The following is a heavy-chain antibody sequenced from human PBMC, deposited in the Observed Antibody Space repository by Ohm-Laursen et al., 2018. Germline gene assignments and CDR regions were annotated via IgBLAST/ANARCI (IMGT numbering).Heavy chain of an antibody. Sequence: SLRLSCTASGFTFSSYAMHWVRQAPGKGLEWVAVIWYDGSNKYYADSVKGRFTISRDNSKNTLYMQMNSLRAEDTAVYNCARDQGFWGGYFDYWGQGTLVTVSS. CDR1: GFTFSSYA. D-gene: IGHD3-3*01. J-gene: IGHJ4*02. CDR2: IWYDGSNK. CDR3: ARDQGFWGGYFDY. V-gene: IGHV3-33*01.